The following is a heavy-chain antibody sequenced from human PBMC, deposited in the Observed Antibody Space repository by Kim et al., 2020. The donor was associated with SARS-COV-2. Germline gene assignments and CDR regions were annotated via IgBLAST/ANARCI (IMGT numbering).Heavy chain of an antibody. J-gene: IGHJ6*02. CDR2: MNPNSGNT. CDR1: GYTFTSYD. Sequence: ASVKVSCKASGYTFTSYDINWVRQATGQGLEWMGWMNPNSGNTCYAQKFQGRVTMTRNTSISTAYMELSSLRSEDTAVYYCARSALRGYDWVAYYYYGMDVWGQGTTVTVSS. CDR3: ARSALRGYDWVAYYYYGMDV. V-gene: IGHV1-8*01. D-gene: IGHD5-12*01.